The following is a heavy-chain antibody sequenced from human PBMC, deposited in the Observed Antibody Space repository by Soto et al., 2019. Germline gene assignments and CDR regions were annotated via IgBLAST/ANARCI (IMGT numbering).Heavy chain of an antibody. V-gene: IGHV1-69*01. CDR1: GGTFSSHS. J-gene: IGHJ6*02. CDR3: ATGSFTSTGGRIGYHYNAMDV. D-gene: IGHD1-1*01. Sequence: QVQLVQAGAEVKKPGSSVKVSCKSSGGTFSSHSINWVRQAPGQGLEWMGGIIPICGPANFAKKCQGRAPITAHESPTTAYTELSSLTSEDTAVYYCATGSFTSTGGRIGYHYNAMDVWGQGTTVTVSS. CDR2: IIPICGPA.